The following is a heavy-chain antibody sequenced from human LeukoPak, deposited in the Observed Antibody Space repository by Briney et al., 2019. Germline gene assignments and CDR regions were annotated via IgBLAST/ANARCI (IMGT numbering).Heavy chain of an antibody. CDR3: SRDLLRGGDCWFDP. CDR1: GGTFSSYA. J-gene: IGHJ5*02. Sequence: LVKVSCKASGGTFSSYAISWVRQAPGQGLEWMGGIIPIFGTANYAQKFQGRVTITADESTSTAYMELSSLRSEDTAVYYCSRDLLRGGDCWFDPWGQGTLVTVSS. V-gene: IGHV1-69*13. D-gene: IGHD2-21*01. CDR2: IIPIFGTA.